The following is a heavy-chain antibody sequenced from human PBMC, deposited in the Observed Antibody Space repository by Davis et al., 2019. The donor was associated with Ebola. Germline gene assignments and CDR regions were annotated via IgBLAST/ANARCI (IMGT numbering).Heavy chain of an antibody. J-gene: IGHJ4*02. V-gene: IGHV1-3*01. CDR1: GYTFTSYA. CDR2: INAGNGNT. D-gene: IGHD3-10*01. CDR3: ARDRTVTMVRGVILNPPGY. Sequence: AASAMVSCKASGYTFTSYAMHWVRQAHGQMLEWMGWINAGNGNTKYSQKFQGRVTITRGTSASTAYMELSSLRSEDMAVYYCARDRTVTMVRGVILNPPGYWGQGTLVTVSS.